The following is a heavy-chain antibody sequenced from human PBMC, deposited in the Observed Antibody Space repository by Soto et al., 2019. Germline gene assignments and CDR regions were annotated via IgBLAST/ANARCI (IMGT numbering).Heavy chain of an antibody. Sequence: QVQLVQSGAEVKKPGASVKVSCKASGYTFTSYGISWVRQAPGQGLEWMGWISAYNGNTNYAQKLQGRVTMTTDTSTSTAYMELRCLRSDDTAVYYCARVRIAAAGTDLYYYYYGMDVWGQGTTVTVSS. J-gene: IGHJ6*02. D-gene: IGHD6-13*01. CDR1: GYTFTSYG. CDR2: ISAYNGNT. V-gene: IGHV1-18*01. CDR3: ARVRIAAAGTDLYYYYYGMDV.